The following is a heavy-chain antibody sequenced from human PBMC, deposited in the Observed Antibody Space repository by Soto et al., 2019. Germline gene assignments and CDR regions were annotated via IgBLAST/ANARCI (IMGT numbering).Heavy chain of an antibody. D-gene: IGHD6-19*01. J-gene: IGHJ4*02. V-gene: IGHV3-33*01. CDR3: ARDWGIGVATPYYFDS. CDR2: VWYDGTKK. Sequence: QVQLVESGGGVVQPGTSLRLSCVASGFDFSSFGMHWVRQAPGKGLEWVAVVWYDGTKKYYADSVKGRFTISRDNSKNTMNLQMDSLGAEDTAVYYCARDWGIGVATPYYFDSWGRGALVTVSS. CDR1: GFDFSSFG.